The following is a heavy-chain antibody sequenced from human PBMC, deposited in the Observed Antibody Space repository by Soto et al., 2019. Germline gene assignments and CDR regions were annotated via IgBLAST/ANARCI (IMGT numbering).Heavy chain of an antibody. CDR3: ARDRRWGYCSSTSCYTRLAAAGTGYYGMDV. CDR1: GGSFSGYY. V-gene: IGHV4-34*01. D-gene: IGHD2-2*02. Sequence: LETLSLTCAVYGGSFSGYYWSWIRQPPGKGLEWIGEINHSGSTNYNPSLKSRVTISVDTSKNQFSLKLSSVTAADTAVYYCARDRRWGYCSSTSCYTRLAAAGTGYYGMDVWGQGTTVTVSS. J-gene: IGHJ6*02. CDR2: INHSGST.